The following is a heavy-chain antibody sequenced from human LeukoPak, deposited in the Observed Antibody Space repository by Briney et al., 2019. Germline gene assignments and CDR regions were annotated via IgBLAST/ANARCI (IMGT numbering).Heavy chain of an antibody. CDR1: GYTFTSYG. J-gene: IGHJ4*02. Sequence: ASVKVSCKASGYTFTSYGISWVRQAPGQGLEWMGWISAYNGSTNYAQKLQGRVTMTTDTSTSTAYMELRSLRSDDTAVYYCARALYCSGGSCYSGSIDSWGQGTLVTVSS. CDR2: ISAYNGST. V-gene: IGHV1-18*01. CDR3: ARALYCSGGSCYSGSIDS. D-gene: IGHD2-15*01.